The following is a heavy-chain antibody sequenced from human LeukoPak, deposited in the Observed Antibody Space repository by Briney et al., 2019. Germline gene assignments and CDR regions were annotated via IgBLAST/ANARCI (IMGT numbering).Heavy chain of an antibody. CDR1: GGTFSSYA. J-gene: IGHJ4*02. D-gene: IGHD3-16*01. Sequence: SVKVSCKASGGTFSSYAISCVRQAPGQGLEWMGRIIPIFGIANYAQKFQGRVTITADKSTSTAYMELSSLRSEDTAVYYCASGLPGGARHFDYWGQGTLVTVSS. CDR2: IIPIFGIA. CDR3: ASGLPGGARHFDY. V-gene: IGHV1-69*04.